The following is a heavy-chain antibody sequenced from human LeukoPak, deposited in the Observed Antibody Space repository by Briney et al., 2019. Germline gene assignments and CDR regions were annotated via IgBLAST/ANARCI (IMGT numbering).Heavy chain of an antibody. CDR2: ISGSGGST. V-gene: IGHV3-23*01. D-gene: IGHD3-22*01. Sequence: GGSLRLSCAASGFTFSSYAMSWVRQAPGKGLEWVSAISGSGGSTYYADSVKGRFTISRDNSKNTLYLQMNSLRAEDTAVYYCATDWYYYDSSGYMALFDYWGQGTLVTVSS. J-gene: IGHJ4*02. CDR3: ATDWYYYDSSGYMALFDY. CDR1: GFTFSSYA.